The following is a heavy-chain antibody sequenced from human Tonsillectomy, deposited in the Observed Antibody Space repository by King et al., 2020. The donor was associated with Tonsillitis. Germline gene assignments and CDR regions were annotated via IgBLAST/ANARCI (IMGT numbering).Heavy chain of an antibody. CDR3: SSEAQDYNSGWLDLYFFES. V-gene: IGHV3-15*01. J-gene: IGHJ4*02. CDR1: GFSFSDAW. CDR2: IKTKSDGETT. Sequence: VQLVESGGGVVKPGGSLRLSCAGSGFSFSDAWMSWVRQAPGKGLEWVGRIKTKSDGETTDYSAPVKGRFTISRDDSKNTVHLQMHSLKTEDTAVYYCSSEAQDYNSGWLDLYFFESWGQGTLVTVSS. D-gene: IGHD6-19*01.